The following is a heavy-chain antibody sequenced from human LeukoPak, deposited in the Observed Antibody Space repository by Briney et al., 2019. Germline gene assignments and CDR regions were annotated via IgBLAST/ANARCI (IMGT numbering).Heavy chain of an antibody. J-gene: IGHJ6*02. CDR3: ARIAYDALDSYYYGMDV. Sequence: PSETLSLTCAVYGGSFSGYYWGWIRQPPGKGLEWIASIYYSGSTYYNPSLKSRVTISVDTSKNQFSLKLSSVTAADTAVYYCARIAYDALDSYYYGMDVWGQGTTVTVSS. V-gene: IGHV4-34*01. CDR1: GGSFSGYY. D-gene: IGHD3-3*01. CDR2: IYYSGST.